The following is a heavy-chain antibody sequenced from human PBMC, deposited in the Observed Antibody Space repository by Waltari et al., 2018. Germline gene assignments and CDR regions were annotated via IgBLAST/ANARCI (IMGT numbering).Heavy chain of an antibody. J-gene: IGHJ5*01. Sequence: VQLEQAGAEVKRPGAAVKISCKPWGYNCGSQGMSWLRQSPGQGPEWLGWVSVFTSDTIDAQTFQGRLALSTDASTKTAYMNLWSLRSDDTALYYCVKDLNIVTEYWKMPFDSWGQGTQVTVSS. D-gene: IGHD3-9*01. CDR2: VSVFTSDT. CDR1: GYNCGSQG. CDR3: VKDLNIVTEYWKMPFDS. V-gene: IGHV1-18*01.